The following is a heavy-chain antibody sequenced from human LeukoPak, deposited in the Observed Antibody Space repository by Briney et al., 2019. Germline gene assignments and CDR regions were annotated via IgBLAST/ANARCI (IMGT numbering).Heavy chain of an antibody. D-gene: IGHD3-9*01. CDR2: IYHSGST. J-gene: IGHJ2*01. CDR1: GGSISSSDW. Sequence: SGTLSLTCAVSGGSISSSDWWSWGREPPGKGLEWAGEIYHSGSTNYNPSLKSRVTISVDKSKNQFSLKLSSVTAADTAVYYCARDLYYDTLTGYYTYFDLWGRGTLVTVSS. V-gene: IGHV4-4*02. CDR3: ARDLYYDTLTGYYTYFDL.